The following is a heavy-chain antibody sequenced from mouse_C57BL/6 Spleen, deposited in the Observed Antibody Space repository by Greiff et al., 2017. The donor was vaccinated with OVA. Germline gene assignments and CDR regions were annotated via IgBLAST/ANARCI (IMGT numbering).Heavy chain of an antibody. CDR1: GYSFTGYF. Sequence: EVQLQQSGPELVKPGDSVKISCKASGYSFTGYFMNWVMQSHGKSLEWIGRINPYNGDTFFNQKFKGKATLTVDKSSSTAHMELRSLTSEDSAVYYCARTTTVVALDYWGQGTTLTVSS. J-gene: IGHJ2*01. V-gene: IGHV1-20*01. D-gene: IGHD1-1*01. CDR3: ARTTTVVALDY. CDR2: INPYNGDT.